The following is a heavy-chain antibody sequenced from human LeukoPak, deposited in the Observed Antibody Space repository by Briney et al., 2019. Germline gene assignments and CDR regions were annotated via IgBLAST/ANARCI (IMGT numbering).Heavy chain of an antibody. CDR2: IIPIFGTA. CDR3: ARVPSRSSWYLHHRDLMSWFDP. Sequence: SVKVSCKASGGTFSSYAISWVRQAPGQGLEWMGGIIPIFGTANYAQKFQGRVTITADESTSTAYMGPSSLRSEDTAVYYCARVPSRSSWYLHHRDLMSWFDPWGQGTLVTVSS. CDR1: GGTFSSYA. D-gene: IGHD6-13*01. V-gene: IGHV1-69*01. J-gene: IGHJ5*02.